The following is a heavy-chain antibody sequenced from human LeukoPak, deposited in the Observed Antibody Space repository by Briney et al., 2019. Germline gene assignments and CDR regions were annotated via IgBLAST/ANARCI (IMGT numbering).Heavy chain of an antibody. CDR2: ISGSGGST. CDR1: GFTFFSYA. D-gene: IGHD5-24*01. CDR3: AKDHQRWLQTNWFDP. V-gene: IGHV3-23*01. Sequence: GGALRHSCAAPGFTFFSYALSWGRPAPGKGRGWVSAISGSGGSTYYADSVKGRFTISRDNSKNTLYLQMNSLRAEDTAVYYCAKDHQRWLQTNWFDPWGQGTLVTVSS. J-gene: IGHJ5*02.